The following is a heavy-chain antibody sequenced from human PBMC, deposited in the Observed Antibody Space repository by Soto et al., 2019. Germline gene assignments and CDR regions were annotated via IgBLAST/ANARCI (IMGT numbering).Heavy chain of an antibody. CDR1: GGSFSNYI. J-gene: IGHJ4*02. Sequence: QVQLVQSGAEVKKPGSSVKVSCKASGGSFSNYIFSWVRQAPGQGLEWMGGTIPMFATAQYAQKWQGRVTITADESTSTVYMDLTSLRSDDTAVYYCARGLFGQQWLVGFDTWGQGTLVTVSS. CDR2: TIPMFATA. V-gene: IGHV1-69*01. CDR3: ARGLFGQQWLVGFDT. D-gene: IGHD6-19*01.